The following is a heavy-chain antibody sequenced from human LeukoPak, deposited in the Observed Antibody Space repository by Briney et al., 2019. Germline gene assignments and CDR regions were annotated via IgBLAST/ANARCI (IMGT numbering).Heavy chain of an antibody. J-gene: IGHJ4*02. CDR3: VCVVVPAAMYYFDY. Sequence: GASVKVSCKASGGTFSSYAISWVRQAPGQGLEWMGRIIPILGIANYAQKFQGRVTITADKSTSTAYMELSSLRSEDTAVYYCVCVVVPAAMYYFDYWGQGTLVTVSS. V-gene: IGHV1-69*04. D-gene: IGHD2-2*01. CDR2: IIPILGIA. CDR1: GGTFSSYA.